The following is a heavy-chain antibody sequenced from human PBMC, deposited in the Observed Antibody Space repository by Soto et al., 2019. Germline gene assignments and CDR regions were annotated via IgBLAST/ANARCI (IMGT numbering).Heavy chain of an antibody. V-gene: IGHV1-2*04. J-gene: IGHJ6*02. CDR2: INPNSGGT. CDR3: ARGATLYCSSTSCYQVGPWRNSYGMDV. Sequence: GASVKVSCKASGYTFTGYYMRWVRQAPGQGLEWMGWINPNSGGTNYAQKFQGWVTMTRDTSISTAYMELSRLRSDDTAVYYCARGATLYCSSTSCYQVGPWRNSYGMDVWGQGTTVTVSS. CDR1: GYTFTGYY. D-gene: IGHD2-2*01.